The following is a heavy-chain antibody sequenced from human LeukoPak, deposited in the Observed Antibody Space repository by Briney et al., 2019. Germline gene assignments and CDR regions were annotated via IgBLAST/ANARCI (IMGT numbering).Heavy chain of an antibody. V-gene: IGHV3-33*01. CDR2: IWYDGSNK. J-gene: IGHJ3*02. CDR1: GFTFSSYG. D-gene: IGHD2-2*01. Sequence: GGSLRLSCAASGFTFSSYGMHWVRQAPGKGLEWVAVIWYDGSNKYYADSVKGRFTISRDNSKNTLYLQMNSLRAEDTAVYYCARDPYLPRSTSRSPRFGAAFDIWGQGTMVTVSS. CDR3: ARDPYLPRSTSRSPRFGAAFDI.